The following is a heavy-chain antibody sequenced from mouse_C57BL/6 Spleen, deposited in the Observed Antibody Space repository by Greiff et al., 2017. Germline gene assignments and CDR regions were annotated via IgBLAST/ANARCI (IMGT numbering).Heavy chain of an antibody. CDR2: IDPSDSET. J-gene: IGHJ2*01. Sequence: VQLQQPGAELVRPGSSVKLSCKASGYTFTSYWMHWVKQRPIQGLEWIGNIDPSDSETHYNQKFKDKATLTVDKSSSTAYMQLSSLTSEDSAVYYCARWGGSSSSYYFDYWGQGTTLTVSS. D-gene: IGHD1-1*01. V-gene: IGHV1-52*01. CDR1: GYTFTSYW. CDR3: ARWGGSSSSYYFDY.